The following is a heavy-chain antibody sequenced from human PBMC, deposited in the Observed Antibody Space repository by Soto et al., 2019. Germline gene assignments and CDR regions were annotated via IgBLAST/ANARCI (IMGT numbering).Heavy chain of an antibody. V-gene: IGHV1-3*05. J-gene: IGHJ4*02. Sequence: QVQLVQSGAEEKKPGASVKVSCKASGYTFTSYAMHWVRQAPGQRLEWMGWINAGNGNTKYSQKFQGRVTITRDTSASTAYMERSSVRSEVTAVYYYARDRGDGWGLPSGYFDYWGQGTLVTVSS. D-gene: IGHD2-21*02. CDR3: ARDRGDGWGLPSGYFDY. CDR2: INAGNGNT. CDR1: GYTFTSYA.